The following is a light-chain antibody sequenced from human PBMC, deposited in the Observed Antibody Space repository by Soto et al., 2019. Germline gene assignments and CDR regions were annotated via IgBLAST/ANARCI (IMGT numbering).Light chain of an antibody. CDR1: QDISTY. Sequence: DVRLTQSPSSLSASVGDTVTISCRASQDISTYLAWYQQKPGKAPTLLIFGASSLHTGVPPRFAGSGSGSEFTLTSHRLQPDDFSTYFWQHYTLYAAPFGQGT. V-gene: IGKV1-5*01. J-gene: IGKJ2*01. CDR3: QHYTLYAAP. CDR2: GAS.